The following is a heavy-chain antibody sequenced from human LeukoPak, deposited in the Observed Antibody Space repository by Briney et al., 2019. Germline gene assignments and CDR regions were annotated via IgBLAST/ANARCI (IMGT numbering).Heavy chain of an antibody. V-gene: IGHV3-23*01. CDR2: ISGSGGST. CDR3: ARDLGGRFPDAFDI. D-gene: IGHD3-16*01. Sequence: GGTLRLSCAASGFTFSSYGMSWVRQAPGKGLEWVSAISGSGGSTYYADSVKGRFTISRDNAKNSLYLQMNSLRAEDTAVYYCARDLGGRFPDAFDIWGQGTMVTVSS. CDR1: GFTFSSYG. J-gene: IGHJ3*02.